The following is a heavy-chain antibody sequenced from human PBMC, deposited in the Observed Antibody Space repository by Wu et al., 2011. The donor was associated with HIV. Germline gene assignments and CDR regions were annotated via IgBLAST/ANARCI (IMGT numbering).Heavy chain of an antibody. CDR1: GDTFSTYG. D-gene: IGHD2-21*01. Sequence: QVQLVQSGAEVKKPGSSVKVSCKASGDTFSTYGINWVRQAPGQGLEWMGGIIPILGTVKYAQKFQGRVTITADKSTSTAYMELSSLRSEDTAIYYCARDLGGDEDYWGQGTWSPLL. CDR3: ARDLGGDEDY. J-gene: IGHJ4*02. CDR2: IIPILGTV. V-gene: IGHV1-69*14.